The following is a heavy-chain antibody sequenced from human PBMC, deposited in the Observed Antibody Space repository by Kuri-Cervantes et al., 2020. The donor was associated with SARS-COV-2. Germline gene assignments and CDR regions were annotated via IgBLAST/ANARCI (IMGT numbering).Heavy chain of an antibody. J-gene: IGHJ4*02. CDR2: IYPGDSDT. Sequence: GESLKISCKGFGYMFTNSWIGWVRQMPGKGLEWMGIIYPGDSDTRYSPSFQGQVTISADKSISTAYLQWSSLKASDTAMYYCARGSSTGNYWYDYWGQGTLVTVSS. CDR1: GYMFTNSW. D-gene: IGHD1-1*01. V-gene: IGHV5-51*01. CDR3: ARGSSTGNYWYDY.